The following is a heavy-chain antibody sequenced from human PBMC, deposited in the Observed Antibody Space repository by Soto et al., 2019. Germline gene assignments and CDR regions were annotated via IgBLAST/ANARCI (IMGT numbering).Heavy chain of an antibody. CDR2: IKQDGSEK. Sequence: PGGSLRLSCAASGFTFSSYWMSWVRQAPGKGLEWVANIKQDGSEKYYVDSVKGRFTISRDNAKNSLYLQMNSLRAEDTAVYYCARVFLRWGVPYYFDYWGRGTLVTVSS. V-gene: IGHV3-7*01. D-gene: IGHD4-17*01. CDR3: ARVFLRWGVPYYFDY. J-gene: IGHJ4*02. CDR1: GFTFSSYW.